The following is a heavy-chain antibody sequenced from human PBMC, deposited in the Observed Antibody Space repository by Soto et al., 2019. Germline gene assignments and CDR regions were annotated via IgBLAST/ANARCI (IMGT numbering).Heavy chain of an antibody. CDR2: ISSSSNTI. D-gene: IGHD1-26*01. CDR3: ARDQKWELPHYFDY. CDR1: GFTFSTYG. Sequence: EVQLVESGGGLVQPGGSLRLSCAASGFTFSTYGMTWVRQAPGKGLEWVSYISSSSNTISYAESVKGRFTISRDNAKSSLYLQMNSLRAEDTAVYYCARDQKWELPHYFDYWSQGTLVTASS. J-gene: IGHJ4*02. V-gene: IGHV3-48*01.